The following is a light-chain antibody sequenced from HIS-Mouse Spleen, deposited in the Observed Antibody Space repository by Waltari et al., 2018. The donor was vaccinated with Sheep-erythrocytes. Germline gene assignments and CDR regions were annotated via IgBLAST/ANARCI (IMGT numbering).Light chain of an antibody. CDR1: SSDVGGYNY. V-gene: IGLV2-11*01. J-gene: IGLJ3*02. CDR2: DVS. CDR3: CSYAGSYTWV. Sequence: QSALTQPRSVSGSPGQSVTISCTGTSSDVGGYNYVSWYQQHPGKAPKLMIYDVSKRPSGGPDRFSGSKSGNTAYLTISGLQAEDEADYYCCSYAGSYTWVFGGGTKLTVL.